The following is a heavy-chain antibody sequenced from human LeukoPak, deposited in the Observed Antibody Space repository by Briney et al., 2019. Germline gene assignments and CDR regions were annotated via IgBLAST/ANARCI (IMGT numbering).Heavy chain of an antibody. V-gene: IGHV3-30-3*01. CDR1: GFTFTNYV. J-gene: IGHJ6*03. CDR2: ISYDGTNK. Sequence: GGSLRLSCAASGFTFTNYVIHWVRQPPGKGLEWLAVISYDGTNKYYADSVKGRFTISRDHSKSTVDLQMDSLGGADSAVCYCARSPTYYYMDVWGKGTTVTVSS. CDR3: ARSPTYYYMDV.